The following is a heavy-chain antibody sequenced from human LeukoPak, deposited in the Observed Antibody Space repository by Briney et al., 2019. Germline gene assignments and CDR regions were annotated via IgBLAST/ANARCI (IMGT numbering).Heavy chain of an antibody. D-gene: IGHD5-24*01. V-gene: IGHV3-30*18. J-gene: IGHJ4*02. CDR1: GFTFSSYG. CDR2: ISYDGSNK. Sequence: GGSLRLSCAASGFTFSSYGMHWVRQAPGKGLEWVAVISYDGSNKYYADSVKGRFTISRDNSKNTLYLQMNSLRAEDTAVYYCAKDWMASGLDYWGQGTLVTVSS. CDR3: AKDWMASGLDY.